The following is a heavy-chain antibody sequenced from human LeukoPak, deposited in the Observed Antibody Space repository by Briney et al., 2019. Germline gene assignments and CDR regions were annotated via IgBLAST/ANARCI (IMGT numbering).Heavy chain of an antibody. CDR1: GYSISSGYY. CDR2: IYHSGST. V-gene: IGHV4-38-2*02. CDR3: ARDGEPMVRGASDN. D-gene: IGHD3-10*01. J-gene: IGHJ4*02. Sequence: PSETLSLTCTVSGYSISSGYYWGWIRQPPGKGLEWIGSIYHSGSTYYNPSLKSRVTISVDTSKNQFSLKLSSVTAADTAVYYCARDGEPMVRGASDNWGQGTLVTVSS.